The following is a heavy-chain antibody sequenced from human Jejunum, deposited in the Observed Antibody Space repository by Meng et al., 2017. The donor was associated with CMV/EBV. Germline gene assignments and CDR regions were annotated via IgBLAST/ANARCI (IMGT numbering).Heavy chain of an antibody. J-gene: IGHJ4*02. V-gene: IGHV1-18*01. CDR2: ISGYTGYT. Sequence: CTASGYTFNSYGITWVRQAPGQGLEWMGWISGYTGYTNYAQKVQHRVSMTIDTSTSTAYMELRNLRSDDTAVYYCARRSVAGKEVDYWGQGTLVTVSS. D-gene: IGHD6-19*01. CDR1: GYTFNSYG. CDR3: ARRSVAGKEVDY.